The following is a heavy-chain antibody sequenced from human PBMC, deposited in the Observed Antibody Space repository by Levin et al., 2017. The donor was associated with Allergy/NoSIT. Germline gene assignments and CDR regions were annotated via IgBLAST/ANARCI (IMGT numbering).Heavy chain of an antibody. D-gene: IGHD2-21*02. CDR1: GGTFSSYT. Sequence: PGGSLRLSCKASGGTFSSYTISWVRQAPGQGLEWMGRIIPILGIVNYAQTQNFQGRVTIIADTSTSTAYMELSSLRSDDTAVYYCAREHCGGDCYSGGDGMDVWGQGTTVTVSS. J-gene: IGHJ6*02. CDR2: IIPILGIV. V-gene: IGHV1-69*04. CDR3: AREHCGGDCYSGGDGMDV.